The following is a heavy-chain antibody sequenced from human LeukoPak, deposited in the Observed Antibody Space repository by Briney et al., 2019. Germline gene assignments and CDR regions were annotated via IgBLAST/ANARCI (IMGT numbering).Heavy chain of an antibody. CDR2: IYYSGST. CDR1: GGPISSNY. CDR3: ARYYYGSGSWTFDY. Sequence: SETLSLTCTVSGGPISSNYWSWIRQPPGKGLEWIGHIYYSGSTNYNPSLKSRVTISVDTSKNQFSLKLSSVSAADTAVYYCARYYYGSGSWTFDYWGQGTLVTVSA. V-gene: IGHV4-59*01. J-gene: IGHJ4*02. D-gene: IGHD3-10*01.